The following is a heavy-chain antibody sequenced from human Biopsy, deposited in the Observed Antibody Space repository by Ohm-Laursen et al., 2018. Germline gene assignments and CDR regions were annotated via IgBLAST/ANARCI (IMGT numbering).Heavy chain of an antibody. CDR1: GGDINNYY. J-gene: IGHJ3*01. D-gene: IGHD3-3*01. CDR3: ARLFRLDDYWNDDPPDGFDV. Sequence: TLSLTCNVSGGDINNYYWSWIRQPAGKGLEWIGRIYPGGTTNYNPSLRGRVAMSVDTSKNQFSLQLTSVTAADTAMFFCARLFRLDDYWNDDPPDGFDVWGQGTMVTVSS. CDR2: IYPGGTT. V-gene: IGHV4-4*07.